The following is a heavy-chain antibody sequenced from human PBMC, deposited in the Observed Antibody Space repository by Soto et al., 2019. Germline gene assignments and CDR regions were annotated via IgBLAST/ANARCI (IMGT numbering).Heavy chain of an antibody. V-gene: IGHV5-51*01. CDR1: GYSFTNYW. D-gene: IGHD1-20*01. CDR3: ARSRITGSTWTFDY. Sequence: PGESLKISCKGSGYSFTNYWIGWVRQMPGKGLEWMGIIYPGDSDTRYSPSFQGQVTISTDKSTSTAYLQWSSLRASDSAMYYCARSRITGSTWTFDYWGQGTLVTVSS. J-gene: IGHJ4*02. CDR2: IYPGDSDT.